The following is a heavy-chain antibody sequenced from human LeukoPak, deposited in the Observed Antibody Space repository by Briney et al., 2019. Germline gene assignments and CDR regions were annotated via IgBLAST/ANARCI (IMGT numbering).Heavy chain of an antibody. CDR2: IIPIFGTA. Sequence: SVKVSCKAPGGTFSSYAISWVRQAPGQGLEWMGGIIPIFGTANYAQKFQGRVTITADESTSTAYMELSSLRSEDTAVYYCARDSVVWFGEGHNWFDPWGQGTLVTVSS. CDR3: ARDSVVWFGEGHNWFDP. D-gene: IGHD3-10*01. J-gene: IGHJ5*02. V-gene: IGHV1-69*13. CDR1: GGTFSSYA.